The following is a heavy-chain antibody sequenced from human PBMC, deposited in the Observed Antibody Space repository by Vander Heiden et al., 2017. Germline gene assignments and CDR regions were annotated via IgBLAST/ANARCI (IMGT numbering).Heavy chain of an antibody. J-gene: IGHJ4*02. CDR2: IYWDDAK. V-gene: IGHV2-5*02. D-gene: IGHD2-15*01. CDR1: GFSLSTSGVG. CDR3: AHSPCSGGSCYSKVSFLFDY. Sequence: QSTLKESGPTLVKPTQTLTLTCTFSGFSLSTSGVGVGWIRQPPGKALEWLALIYWDDAKRYSPSLKSRLTITKDTSKNQVVLTMTNMDPVDTATYYCAHSPCSGGSCYSKVSFLFDYWGQGTLVTVSS.